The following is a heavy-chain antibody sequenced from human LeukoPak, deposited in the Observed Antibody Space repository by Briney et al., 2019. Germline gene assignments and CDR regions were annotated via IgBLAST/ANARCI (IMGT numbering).Heavy chain of an antibody. Sequence: SETLSLTCTVSGDSTSSYYLTWIRQPAGEGLEWIGRIYTSGTTDYNPSLKSRVTMSVDTSKNQFFLKLSSVTAADTAVYYCARDPAAGRYFDYWGQGSLVTVSS. CDR1: GDSTSSYY. J-gene: IGHJ4*02. D-gene: IGHD6-13*01. CDR3: ARDPAAGRYFDY. V-gene: IGHV4-4*07. CDR2: IYTSGTT.